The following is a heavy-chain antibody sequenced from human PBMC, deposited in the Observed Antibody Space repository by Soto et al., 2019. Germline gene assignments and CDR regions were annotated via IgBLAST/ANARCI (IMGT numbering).Heavy chain of an antibody. CDR3: ARGDGYNSANFDY. D-gene: IGHD5-12*01. CDR1: GGTFSSYS. Sequence: SVKVSCKASGGTFSSYSISWVRQAPGQGLEWMGGIIPIFGTANYAQKFQGRVTITADESTSTAYMELSSLRSEDTAVYYCARGDGYNSANFDYWGQGTLVTVSS. J-gene: IGHJ4*02. CDR2: IIPIFGTA. V-gene: IGHV1-69*13.